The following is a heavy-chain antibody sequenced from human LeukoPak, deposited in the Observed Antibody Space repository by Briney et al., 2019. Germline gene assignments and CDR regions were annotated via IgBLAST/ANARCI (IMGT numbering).Heavy chain of an antibody. CDR1: GYTFTGYY. CDR2: INPNSGGT. Sequence: ASVKVSCKASGYTFTGYYMHWVRQTPGQGLEWMGWINPNSGGTNYAQKFQGRVTTTRDTSISTAYMELSRLGSDDTAVYYCARDLISANAFDIWGQGTMVTVSS. CDR3: ARDLISANAFDI. V-gene: IGHV1-2*02. J-gene: IGHJ3*02. D-gene: IGHD2-8*01.